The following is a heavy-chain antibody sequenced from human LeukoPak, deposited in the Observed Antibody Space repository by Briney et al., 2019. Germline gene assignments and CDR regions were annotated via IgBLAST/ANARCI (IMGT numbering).Heavy chain of an antibody. V-gene: IGHV4-38-2*01. D-gene: IGHD6-19*01. J-gene: IGHJ5*02. CDR1: GYSISSGYY. CDR2: IYHSGST. Sequence: SETLSRACAVSGYSISSGYYWGWIRQPPGKGLEWIGNIYHSGSTYYNPSLKSRVTISVDTSKNQFSLKLSSVTAADTAVYYCARLPHLSSGWFDPWGQGTLVTVSS. CDR3: ARLPHLSSGWFDP.